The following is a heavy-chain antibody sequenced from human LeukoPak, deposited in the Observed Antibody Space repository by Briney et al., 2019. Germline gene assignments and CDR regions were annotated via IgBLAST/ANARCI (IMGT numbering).Heavy chain of an antibody. CDR2: IYSSGRT. V-gene: IGHV3-53*01. J-gene: IGHJ4*02. D-gene: IGHD4-17*01. Sequence: GGSLRLSCAASGFPVSSDYMSWVRQAPGKGLEWVSVIYSSGRTFYADSVKGRFIISRDNSKNTLYLQMNSLRAEDTAVYYCARDLALMHGDYGVDYWGQGTLVTVSS. CDR1: GFPVSSDY. CDR3: ARDLALMHGDYGVDY.